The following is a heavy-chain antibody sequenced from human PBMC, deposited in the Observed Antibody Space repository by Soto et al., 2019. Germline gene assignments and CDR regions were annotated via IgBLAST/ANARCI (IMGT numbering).Heavy chain of an antibody. V-gene: IGHV4-59*01. CDR3: ARDYYDSSGYVYFDY. J-gene: IGHJ4*02. Sequence: SETLSLTCTVPGGSISSYYWSWIRQPPGKGLEWIGYIYYSGSTNYNPSLKSRVTISVDTSKNQFSLKLSSVTAADTAVYYCARDYYDSSGYVYFDYWGQGTLVTVSS. D-gene: IGHD3-22*01. CDR2: IYYSGST. CDR1: GGSISSYY.